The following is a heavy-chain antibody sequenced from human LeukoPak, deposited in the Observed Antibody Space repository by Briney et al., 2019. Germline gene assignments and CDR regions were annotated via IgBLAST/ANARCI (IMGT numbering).Heavy chain of an antibody. CDR2: IGTAGDT. V-gene: IGHV3-13*01. CDR1: GFTFSSYD. Sequence: PGGSLRLSCAASGFTFSSYDMHWVRQATGKGLEWVSAIGTAGDTYYPGSVKGRFTISRENAKNSLYLQMNSLRAGDTAVYYCARAVSDGSGSYYYYYYMDVWGKGTTVTVFS. J-gene: IGHJ6*03. CDR3: ARAVSDGSGSYYYYYYMDV. D-gene: IGHD3-10*01.